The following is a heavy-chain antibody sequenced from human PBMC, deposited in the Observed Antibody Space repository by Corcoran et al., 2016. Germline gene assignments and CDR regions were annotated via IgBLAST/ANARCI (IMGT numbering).Heavy chain of an antibody. CDR3: ARAAPDDIAEAGFDY. CDR2: TYYRSKWYN. V-gene: IGHV6-1*01. D-gene: IGHD6-13*01. J-gene: IGHJ4*02. Sequence: QVQLQQSGPGLVKPSQTLSLTCAISGDSVSSNSAAWNWIRQSPSRGLEWLGRTYYRSKWYNDYAVSVKSRITINPDTSTNQVSLQLNSVTPEATAVYYGARAAPDDIAEAGFDYWGQGTLVTVSS. CDR1: GDSVSSNSAA.